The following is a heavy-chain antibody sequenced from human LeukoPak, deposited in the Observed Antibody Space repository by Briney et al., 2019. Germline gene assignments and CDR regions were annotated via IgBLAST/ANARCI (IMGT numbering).Heavy chain of an antibody. Sequence: GGSLRLSCAPSGFTFDDYGMSWVRQAPGKGLEWVSDINRSGGSTRYADSVKGRFTISRDNAENSLYLQMNSLRAEDTALYHCARVRLGYDSSGYSSAYYFDFWGQGTLVTVSS. J-gene: IGHJ4*02. CDR3: ARVRLGYDSSGYSSAYYFDF. D-gene: IGHD3-22*01. CDR2: INRSGGST. CDR1: GFTFDDYG. V-gene: IGHV3-20*01.